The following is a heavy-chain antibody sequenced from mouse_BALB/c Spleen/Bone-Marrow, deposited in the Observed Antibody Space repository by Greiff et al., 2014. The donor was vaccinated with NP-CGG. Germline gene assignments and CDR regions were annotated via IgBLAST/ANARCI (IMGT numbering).Heavy chain of an antibody. J-gene: IGHJ2*01. Sequence: VPLQQSGPGLVKPSQSLSLTCTVTGYSLTSGYSWDWVRQFPGNKLEWMGYIQYSGSTNYNPSLKSRISITRDTSKNQFFLQLNSVTTEDTATYYCARRGSIYDGYLDYWGQGTTLTVSS. CDR3: ARRGSIYDGYLDY. V-gene: IGHV3-1*02. CDR2: IQYSGST. D-gene: IGHD2-3*01. CDR1: GYSLTSGYS.